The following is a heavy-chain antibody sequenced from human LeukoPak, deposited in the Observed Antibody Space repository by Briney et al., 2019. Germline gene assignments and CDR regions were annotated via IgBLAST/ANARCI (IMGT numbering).Heavy chain of an antibody. V-gene: IGHV1-69*13. Sequence: SVKVSCKASGGTFSTFALSWVRQAPGQGPDWMGGIIPILGTANYAQKFQGRVTITADESTSTAYMELSSLTSEDTAVYYYATSPTSYSPGYWGQGTLVTVSS. D-gene: IGHD2-15*01. CDR3: ATSPTSYSPGY. J-gene: IGHJ4*02. CDR2: IIPILGTA. CDR1: GGTFSTFA.